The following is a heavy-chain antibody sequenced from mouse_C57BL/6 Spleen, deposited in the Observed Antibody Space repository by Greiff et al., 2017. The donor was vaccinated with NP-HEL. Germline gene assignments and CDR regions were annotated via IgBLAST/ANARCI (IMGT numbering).Heavy chain of an antibody. J-gene: IGHJ2*01. CDR1: GYAFTNYL. V-gene: IGHV1-54*01. CDR3: AREGGGIPPTVYYFDY. CDR2: INPGSGGT. D-gene: IGHD1-1*01. Sequence: QVQLKESGAELVRPGTSVKVSCKASGYAFTNYLIEWVKQRPGQGLEWIGVINPGSGGTNYNEKFKGKATLTADKSSSTAYMQLSSLTSEDSAVYFCAREGGGIPPTVYYFDYWGQGTTLTVSS.